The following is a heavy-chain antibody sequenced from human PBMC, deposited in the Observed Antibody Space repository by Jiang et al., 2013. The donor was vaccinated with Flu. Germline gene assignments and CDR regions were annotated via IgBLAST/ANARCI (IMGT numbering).Heavy chain of an antibody. J-gene: IGHJ5*02. CDR3: ARTSGSYYGWFDP. CDR1: GGSISGSSYY. CDR2: IYYSGAT. V-gene: IGHV4-39*07. D-gene: IGHD1-26*01. Sequence: GSGLVKPSETLSLICNVSGGSISGSSYYWGWIRQSPGKGLEWIANIYYSGATYYNPSLQSRVTISVDTAKNQVSLKVNSVTAADTAVYFCARTSGSYYGWFDPWGQGTLVTVSS.